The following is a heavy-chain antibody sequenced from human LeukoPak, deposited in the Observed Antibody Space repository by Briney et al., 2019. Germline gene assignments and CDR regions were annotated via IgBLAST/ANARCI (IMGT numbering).Heavy chain of an antibody. CDR3: AKDSGSNGYDPIDS. CDR2: ISGSGDST. Sequence: QPGGSLRLSCAASGFSFSSYTMSWVRQAPGKGLEWVSAISGSGDSTYYAGSVKGRFTISRDNSKNTLYLQMNSLRAEDTAVYYCAKDSGSNGYDPIDSWGQGTLVTVSS. J-gene: IGHJ4*02. CDR1: GFSFSSYT. D-gene: IGHD5-12*01. V-gene: IGHV3-23*01.